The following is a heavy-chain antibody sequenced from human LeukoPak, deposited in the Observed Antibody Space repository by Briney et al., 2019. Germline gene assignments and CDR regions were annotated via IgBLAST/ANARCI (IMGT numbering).Heavy chain of an antibody. CDR3: ARMVCSSTSCYQFDY. V-gene: IGHV4-4*09. CDR1: GGSISSYY. J-gene: IGHJ4*02. D-gene: IGHD2-2*01. Sequence: SETLSLTCTVSGGSISSYYWSWIRRPPGKGLEWIGYIYTSGSTNYNPSLKSRVTISVDTSKNQFSLKLSSVTAADTAVYYCARMVCSSTSCYQFDYWGQGTLVTVYS. CDR2: IYTSGST.